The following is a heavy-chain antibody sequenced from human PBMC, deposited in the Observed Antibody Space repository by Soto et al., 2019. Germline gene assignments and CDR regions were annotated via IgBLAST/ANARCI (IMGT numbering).Heavy chain of an antibody. J-gene: IGHJ4*02. CDR3: ARDRGYFDY. CDR1: GFTFTSYG. Sequence: GGSLRLSCAASGFTFTSYGIHWVRMAPGKGLEWVAVIWYDGSNKYYADSVKGRFTISRDNSKNTLYLQMNSLRVEDRAVYYCARDRGYFDYWGQGTLVTVSS. V-gene: IGHV3-33*01. CDR2: IWYDGSNK.